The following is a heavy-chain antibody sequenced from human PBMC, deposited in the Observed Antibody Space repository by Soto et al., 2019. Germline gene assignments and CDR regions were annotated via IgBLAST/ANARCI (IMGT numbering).Heavy chain of an antibody. V-gene: IGHV3-30*18. J-gene: IGHJ6*02. CDR2: ISYDGSNK. D-gene: IGHD3-3*01. Sequence: QVQLVESGGGVVQPGRSLRLSCAASGFTFSSYGMHWVRQAPGKGLEWVAVISYDGSNKYYADSVKGRFTISRDNSKNTLYLQMNRLRAEDTAVYYCAKIRLEWLLSLHYYYAGMDVWGQGTTVTVSS. CDR3: AKIRLEWLLSLHYYYAGMDV. CDR1: GFTFSSYG.